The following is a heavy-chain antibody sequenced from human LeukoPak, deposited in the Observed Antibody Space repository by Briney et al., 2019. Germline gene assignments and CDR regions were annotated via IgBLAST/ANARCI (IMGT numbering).Heavy chain of an antibody. V-gene: IGHV4-30-4*07. D-gene: IGHD6-19*01. CDR1: GGSISSGGYS. Sequence: SQTLSLTCAVSGGSISSGGYSWSWLRQPPGKGLEWIGYIYYSGSTYYNPSLKSRVTISVDTSKNQFSLKLSSVTAADTAVYYCARRAKYSSGWYGNWFDPWGQGTLVTVSS. J-gene: IGHJ5*02. CDR2: IYYSGST. CDR3: ARRAKYSSGWYGNWFDP.